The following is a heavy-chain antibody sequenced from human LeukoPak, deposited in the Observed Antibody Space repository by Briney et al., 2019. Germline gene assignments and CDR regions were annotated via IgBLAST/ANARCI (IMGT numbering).Heavy chain of an antibody. CDR1: GFTFSSYS. D-gene: IGHD3-10*01. CDR3: ARDPIMVRGAISYYYGMDV. V-gene: IGHV3-48*02. Sequence: WGSLRLSCAASGFTFSSYSMNWVRQAPGKGLEWVSYISSSSSTIYYADSVKGRFTISRDNAKNSLYLQMNSLRDEDTAVYYCARDPIMVRGAISYYYGMDVWGQGTTVTVSS. CDR2: ISSSSSTI. J-gene: IGHJ6*02.